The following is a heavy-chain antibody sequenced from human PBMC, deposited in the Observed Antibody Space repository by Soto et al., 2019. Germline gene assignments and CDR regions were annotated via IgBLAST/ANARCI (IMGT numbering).Heavy chain of an antibody. Sequence: ASVKVSCKVSGYTLTELSMHWVRQAPGKGLEWMGGFDPEDGETTYAQKFQGRVTMTEDTSTDTAYMELSSLRSEDTAVYYCATDLLSAISSGYWGQGTLVTVSS. CDR3: ATDLLSAISSGY. J-gene: IGHJ4*02. CDR1: GYTLTELS. V-gene: IGHV1-24*01. CDR2: FDPEDGET. D-gene: IGHD6-25*01.